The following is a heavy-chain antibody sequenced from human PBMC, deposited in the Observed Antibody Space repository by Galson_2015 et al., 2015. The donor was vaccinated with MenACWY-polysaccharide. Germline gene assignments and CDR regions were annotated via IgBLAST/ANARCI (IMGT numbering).Heavy chain of an antibody. J-gene: IGHJ3*02. CDR1: GLSVSDKY. V-gene: IGHV3-66*02. Sequence: PLRLSCAASGLSVSDKYMTWVRQAPGKGLECVSVIYVGGSTYYADSVKGRFTVSRDNSKNTIYLQMNSLRAGDTAVYYCARDSGNYDRSGYHYEGAFDIWGQGTMVTVSS. D-gene: IGHD3-22*01. CDR2: IYVGGST. CDR3: ARDSGNYDRSGYHYEGAFDI.